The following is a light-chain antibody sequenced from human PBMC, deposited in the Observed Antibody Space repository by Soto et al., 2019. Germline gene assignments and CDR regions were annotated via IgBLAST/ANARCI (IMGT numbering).Light chain of an antibody. Sequence: QSVLTQPPSVSGAPGQRVTISCTGSSSNIGAGYDVHWYQQLPGTAPKLLLYGSSNRPSGVPDRFSGSKSGTSASLAITGLQAEDEADYYCQSYDNSLSGWMFGGGTKLTVL. CDR1: SSNIGAGYD. J-gene: IGLJ3*02. CDR3: QSYDNSLSGWM. CDR2: GSS. V-gene: IGLV1-40*01.